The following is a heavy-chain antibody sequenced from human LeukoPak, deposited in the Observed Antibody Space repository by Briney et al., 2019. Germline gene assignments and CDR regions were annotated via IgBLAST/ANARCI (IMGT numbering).Heavy chain of an antibody. CDR2: IHYSGST. D-gene: IGHD4-17*01. J-gene: IGHJ4*02. V-gene: IGHV4-39*07. Sequence: SETLSLTCTVSGGSMSSSYYYWGWIRQPPGKGLEWIGSIHYSGSTYFNPSLKSRVTISADTSKNQFSLKLSSVTAADTAVYYCSRDLSVTTLGYWGQGALVTVSS. CDR1: GGSMSSSYYY. CDR3: SRDLSVTTLGY.